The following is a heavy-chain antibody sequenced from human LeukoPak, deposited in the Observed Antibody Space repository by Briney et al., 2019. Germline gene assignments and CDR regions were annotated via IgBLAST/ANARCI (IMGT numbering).Heavy chain of an antibody. J-gene: IGHJ5*02. D-gene: IGHD3-10*01. Sequence: SETLSLTCTVSGGSISSYYWSWIRQPPGKGLEWIGYIYYSGSTNYNPSLKSRVTVSVDTSKNQFSLKLSSVTAADTAVYYCARAGPFGNWFDPWGQGTLVTVSS. V-gene: IGHV4-59*08. CDR2: IYYSGST. CDR3: ARAGPFGNWFDP. CDR1: GGSISSYY.